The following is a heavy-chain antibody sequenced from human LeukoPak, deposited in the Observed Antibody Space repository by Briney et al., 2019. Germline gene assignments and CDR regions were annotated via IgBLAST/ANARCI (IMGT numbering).Heavy chain of an antibody. Sequence: GGSLRLSCAASGFRFSSYVVSWVRQAPGKGLEYVSSIDGSDGASYYADSVKGRFTISRDNSKNTLFLQMNSLRVEDTAVYYCARVDSGNYDYWGQGTLLTVSS. CDR3: ARVDSGNYDY. CDR1: GFRFSSYV. J-gene: IGHJ4*02. CDR2: IDGSDGAS. V-gene: IGHV3-23*01. D-gene: IGHD1-26*01.